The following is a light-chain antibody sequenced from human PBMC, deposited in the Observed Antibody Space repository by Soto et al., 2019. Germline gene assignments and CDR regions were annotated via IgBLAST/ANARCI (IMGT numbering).Light chain of an antibody. CDR2: DAA. CDR1: QDISHY. J-gene: IGKJ5*01. CDR3: PQYDNLPIT. V-gene: IGKV1-33*01. Sequence: IQMTQSPSSLSASVGDRVTITCQASQDISHYLNWYQQKPGKAANLLIYDAANLQRGVPSRFSGGGSGTLFTFTISSLQAEDIATYYCPQYDNLPITFGQGTRLENK.